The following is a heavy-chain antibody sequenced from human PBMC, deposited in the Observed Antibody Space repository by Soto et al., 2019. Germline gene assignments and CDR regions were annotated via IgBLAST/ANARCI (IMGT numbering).Heavy chain of an antibody. CDR2: INSDGSST. Sequence: GGSLRLSCAASGFTFSSYWMHWVRQAPGKGLVWVSRINSDGSSTSYADSVKGRFTISRDNAKNTLYLQMNSLRAEDTAVYYCARDQRGYGSGSYLDDAFDIWGQGTMVTVSS. J-gene: IGHJ3*02. CDR1: GFTFSSYW. V-gene: IGHV3-74*01. CDR3: ARDQRGYGSGSYLDDAFDI. D-gene: IGHD3-10*01.